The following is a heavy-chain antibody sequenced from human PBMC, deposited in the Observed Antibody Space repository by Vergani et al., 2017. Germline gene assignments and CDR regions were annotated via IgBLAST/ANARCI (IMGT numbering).Heavy chain of an antibody. Sequence: EVQLVESGGHLVQPGGSLRLSCEASGFSFPGYAMSWVRQAPGKGLEWVSSVSGSSATPYYADSVKGRFIISRDNAKNSLYLQMNSLRAEDTAVYYCARELRRAFDIWGQGTMVTVSS. D-gene: IGHD5-12*01. V-gene: IGHV3-23*04. CDR2: VSGSSATP. CDR1: GFSFPGYA. J-gene: IGHJ3*02. CDR3: ARELRRAFDI.